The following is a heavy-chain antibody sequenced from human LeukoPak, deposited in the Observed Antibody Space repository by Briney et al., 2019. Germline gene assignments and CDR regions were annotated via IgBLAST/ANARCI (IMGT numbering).Heavy chain of an antibody. Sequence: GGSLRLSCAASGFTFSSYAMSWVRQAPGKGLEWVSAISGSGGSTYYADSVKGRFTISRDNSKNTLYLQMNSLRAEDTAVYYCARDLPTGYGWLQATDAFDIWGQGTMVTVSS. CDR3: ARDLPTGYGWLQATDAFDI. J-gene: IGHJ3*02. D-gene: IGHD5-24*01. V-gene: IGHV3-23*01. CDR1: GFTFSSYA. CDR2: ISGSGGST.